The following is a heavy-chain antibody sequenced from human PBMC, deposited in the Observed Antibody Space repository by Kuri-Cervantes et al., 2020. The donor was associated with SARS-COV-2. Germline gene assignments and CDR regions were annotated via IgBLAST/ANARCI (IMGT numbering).Heavy chain of an antibody. V-gene: IGHV4-34*03. D-gene: IGHD6-19*01. J-gene: IGHJ6*03. CDR1: SGSVSGYS. CDR3: CGAVAGHGGYYYYYMDV. Sequence: SETLSLTCAVSSGSVSGYSWTWVRQPPGKGLEWIGEINHRGSTNYNAYLRDRVTIAVDTSKNQFSLKVNSVTAADTAVYYCCGAVAGHGGYYYYYMDVWGKGTTVTVSS. CDR2: INHRGST.